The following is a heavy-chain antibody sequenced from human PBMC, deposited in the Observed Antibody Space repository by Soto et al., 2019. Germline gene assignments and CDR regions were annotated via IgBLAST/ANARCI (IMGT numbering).Heavy chain of an antibody. CDR1: GGSISSGGYY. D-gene: IGHD3-10*01. Sequence: QVQLQESGPGLVKPSQTLSLTCTVSGGSISSGGYYWSWIRQPPGKGLEWIWYIYYSGSTYYNPSLESRVTISVDTSKTHFSLKLSSVTAADTAVYYWEREEVAFYGSGSYNWFDPWGQGTLVTVSS. J-gene: IGHJ5*02. V-gene: IGHV4-31*03. CDR2: IYYSGST. CDR3: EREEVAFYGSGSYNWFDP.